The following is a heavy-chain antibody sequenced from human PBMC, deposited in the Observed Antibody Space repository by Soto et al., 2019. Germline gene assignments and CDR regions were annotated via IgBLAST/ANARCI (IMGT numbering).Heavy chain of an antibody. CDR1: GYTFTGYY. CDR3: ARVRIQPQGDYYYGMDV. CDR2: INPNSGGT. Sequence: ASVKVSCKASGYTFTGYYMHWVRQAPGQGLEWMGWINPNSGGTNYAQKFQGWVTMTRDTSISTAYMELSRLRSDDTAVYYCARVRIQPQGDYYYGMDVWGQGTTVTVSS. V-gene: IGHV1-2*04. J-gene: IGHJ6*02. D-gene: IGHD5-18*01.